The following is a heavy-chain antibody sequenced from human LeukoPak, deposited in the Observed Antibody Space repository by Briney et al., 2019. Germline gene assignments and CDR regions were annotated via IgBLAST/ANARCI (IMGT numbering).Heavy chain of an antibody. CDR2: IWYDGSNK. CDR1: GFTFSSYG. V-gene: IGHV3-33*01. D-gene: IGHD3-10*01. Sequence: GGSLRLSCAAYGFTFSSYGMHWVRQAPGKGLEWVAVIWYDGSNKYYADSVKGRFTISRDNSKNTLYLQMNSLRAEDTAVYYCARSATMVRGVIVHGWFDPWGQGTLVTVSS. J-gene: IGHJ5*02. CDR3: ARSATMVRGVIVHGWFDP.